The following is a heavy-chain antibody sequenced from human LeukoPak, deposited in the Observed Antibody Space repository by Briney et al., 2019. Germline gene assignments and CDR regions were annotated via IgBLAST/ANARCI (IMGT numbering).Heavy chain of an antibody. Sequence: GGSLRLSCAASGFTFSSYAMSWVRQAPGKGLEWVSAISGSGGSTYYADSVKGRFTISRDNSKNTLYLQMNSLRAEDTAVYYCAKDPYYDSSGYYSWWGQGTLVTVSS. CDR3: AKDPYYDSSGYYSW. D-gene: IGHD3-22*01. CDR1: GFTFSSYA. V-gene: IGHV3-23*01. J-gene: IGHJ4*02. CDR2: ISGSGGST.